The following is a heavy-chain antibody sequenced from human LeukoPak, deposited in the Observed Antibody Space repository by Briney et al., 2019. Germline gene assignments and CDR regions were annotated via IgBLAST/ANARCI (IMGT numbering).Heavy chain of an antibody. V-gene: IGHV3-53*01. CDR1: GFTVSSNY. J-gene: IGHJ3*02. D-gene: IGHD5-18*01. CDR3: AREGRYSYGDAAFDI. CDR2: IYSGGST. Sequence: GGSLRFSCAASGFTVSSNYMSWVRQAPGKGLEWVSVIYSGGSTYYADSVKGRFTISRDNSKNTLYLQMNSLRAEDTAVYYCAREGRYSYGDAAFDIWGQGTMVTVSS.